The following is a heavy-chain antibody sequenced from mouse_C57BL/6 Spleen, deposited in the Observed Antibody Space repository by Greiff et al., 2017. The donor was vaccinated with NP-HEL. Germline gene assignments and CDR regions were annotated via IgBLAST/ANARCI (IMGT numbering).Heavy chain of an antibody. CDR2: IHPNSGST. CDR3: ARSPGIAMDY. Sequence: QVHVKQPGAELVKPGASVKLSCKASGYTFTSYWMHWVKQRPGQGLEWIGMIHPNSGSTNYNEKFKSKATLTVDKSSSTAYMQLSSLTSEDSAVYYCARSPGIAMDYWGQGTSVTVSS. J-gene: IGHJ4*01. V-gene: IGHV1-64*01. CDR1: GYTFTSYW.